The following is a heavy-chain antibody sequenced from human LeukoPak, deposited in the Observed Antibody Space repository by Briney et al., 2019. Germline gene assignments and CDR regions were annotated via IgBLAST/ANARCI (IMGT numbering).Heavy chain of an antibody. Sequence: SVKVSCKASGGTFTSYAISWVRQAPGQGLEWMGGIIPIFGTANYAQKFQGRVTITADESTSTAYMELSSLRSEDTAVYYCASGYCSGGSCYDYWGQGTLVTVSS. CDR3: ASGYCSGGSCYDY. V-gene: IGHV1-69*01. CDR2: IIPIFGTA. J-gene: IGHJ4*02. D-gene: IGHD2-15*01. CDR1: GGTFTSYA.